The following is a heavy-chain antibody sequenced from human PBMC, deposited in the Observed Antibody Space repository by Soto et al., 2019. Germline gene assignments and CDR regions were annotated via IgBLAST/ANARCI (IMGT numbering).Heavy chain of an antibody. D-gene: IGHD7-27*01. J-gene: IGHJ4*02. V-gene: IGHV4-30-4*01. Sequence: QVQLQESGPGLVTPSQTLSLTCTVSGGSISTVDYWWSWIRQSPDMGLEWIGHIYDGGRTYNNPSLESRVTMSVDMSKSQRSLTLSTVSAADAAVYYCARGPSGDKVDSWGQGTLVTVSS. CDR2: IYDGGRT. CDR3: ARGPSGDKVDS. CDR1: GGSISTVDYW.